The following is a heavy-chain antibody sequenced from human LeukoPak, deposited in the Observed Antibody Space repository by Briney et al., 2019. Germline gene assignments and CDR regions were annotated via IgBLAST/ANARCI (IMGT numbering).Heavy chain of an antibody. D-gene: IGHD3-22*01. CDR3: ARVVYYYDSSGYYTYFDY. Sequence: ASVKVSCKASGYTFTSYGISWVRQAPGQGRERMGWISAYNGNTNYAQKLQGRVTMTTDTSTSTAYMELRSLRSDDTAVYYCARVVYYYDSSGYYTYFDYWGQGTLVTVSS. V-gene: IGHV1-18*01. CDR2: ISAYNGNT. CDR1: GYTFTSYG. J-gene: IGHJ4*02.